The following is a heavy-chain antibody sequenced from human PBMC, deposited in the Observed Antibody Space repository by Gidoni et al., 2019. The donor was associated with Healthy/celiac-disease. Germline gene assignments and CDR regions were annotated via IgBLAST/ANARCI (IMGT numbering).Heavy chain of an antibody. D-gene: IGHD4-17*01. J-gene: IGHJ4*02. CDR2: ISSSSSDI. CDR1: GFTFSSSS. Sequence: EVQLVESGGGLVKPGGSLRLSCAASGFTFSSSSMNWVRQAPGKGLEWVSAISSSSSDIYYADSVKGRFTISRDNAKNSLYLQMNSLRAEDTAVYYGARPGGLYGDYYDYWGQVTLVTVSS. CDR3: ARPGGLYGDYYDY. V-gene: IGHV3-21*01.